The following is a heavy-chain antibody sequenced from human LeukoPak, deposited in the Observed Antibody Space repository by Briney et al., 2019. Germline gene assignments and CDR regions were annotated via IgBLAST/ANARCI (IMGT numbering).Heavy chain of an antibody. CDR1: GATFSSYT. CDR2: IIPILGIA. V-gene: IGHV1-69*02. CDR3: ARGGTMIVHSTTYFDY. D-gene: IGHD3-22*01. J-gene: IGHJ4*02. Sequence: ASVKVSCKASGATFSSYTISWVRQAPGQGLEWMGRIIPILGIANYAQKFQGRVTITADKSTSTAYMELSSLRSEDTAVYYCARGGTMIVHSTTYFDYWGQGTLVTVSS.